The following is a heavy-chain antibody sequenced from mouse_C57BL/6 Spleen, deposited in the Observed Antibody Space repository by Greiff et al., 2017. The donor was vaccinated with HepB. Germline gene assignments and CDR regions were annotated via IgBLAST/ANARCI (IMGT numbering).Heavy chain of an antibody. D-gene: IGHD1-1*01. CDR3: TRRTVVRGDAMDY. CDR2: IDPETGGT. CDR1: GYTFTDYE. J-gene: IGHJ4*01. Sequence: QVQLQQSGAELVRPGASVTLSCKASGYTFTDYEMHWVKQTPVHGLEWIGAIDPETGGTACNQKFKGKAILTADKSSSTAYMELRSLTSEDSAVYYCTRRTVVRGDAMDYWGQGTSVTVSS. V-gene: IGHV1-15*01.